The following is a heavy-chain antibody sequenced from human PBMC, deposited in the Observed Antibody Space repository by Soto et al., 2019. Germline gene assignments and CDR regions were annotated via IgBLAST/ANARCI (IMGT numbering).Heavy chain of an antibody. V-gene: IGHV4-59*08. CDR1: GGSIRSYY. Sequence: TSDTLSLTCTVSGGSIRSYYWSWIRQPPGKGLEWIGYIYYSGSTNYNPSLKSRVTISVDTSKNQFSLKLTSVTAADTAVYYCARLPVDAFDIWGQGTMVTVSS. J-gene: IGHJ3*02. CDR2: IYYSGST. D-gene: IGHD4-4*01. CDR3: ARLPVDAFDI.